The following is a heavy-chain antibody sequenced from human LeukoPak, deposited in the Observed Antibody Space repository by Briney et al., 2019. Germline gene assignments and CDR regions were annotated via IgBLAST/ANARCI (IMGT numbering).Heavy chain of an antibody. CDR1: GYTFTGYY. V-gene: IGHV1-2*06. CDR2: INPNRGGT. CDR3: ARRVGTGNAFDI. D-gene: IGHD1-1*01. Sequence: ASVNVSCKASGYTFTGYYMHWVRQAPGQGHEWMGRINPNRGGTNYAPKFQGRATMTRDTPISTASIALSLLTLRDPAVYSGARRVGTGNAFDIWGQGTMVTVSS. J-gene: IGHJ3*02.